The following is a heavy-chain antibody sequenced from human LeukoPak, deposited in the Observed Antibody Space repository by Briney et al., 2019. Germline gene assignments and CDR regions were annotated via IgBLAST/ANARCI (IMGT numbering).Heavy chain of an antibody. V-gene: IGHV1-69*05. Sequence: SVKVSCKASGGTFSSYAISWVRQAPGQGLEWMGGIIPIFGTVNYAQKFQGRVTITTDESTSTAYMELSSLRSEDTAVYYCARLPIEYSSSYYYMDVWGKGTTVTVSS. J-gene: IGHJ6*03. D-gene: IGHD6-6*01. CDR3: ARLPIEYSSSYYYMDV. CDR2: IIPIFGTV. CDR1: GGTFSSYA.